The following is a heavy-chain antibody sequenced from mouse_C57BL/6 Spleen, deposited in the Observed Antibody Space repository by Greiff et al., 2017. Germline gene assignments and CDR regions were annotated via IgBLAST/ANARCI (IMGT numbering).Heavy chain of an antibody. D-gene: IGHD2-5*01. CDR2: IYPGSGNT. J-gene: IGHJ3*01. Sequence: QVQLQQSGPELVKPGASVKISCKASGYSFTSYYIHWVKQRPGQGLEWIGWIYPGSGNTKYNEKFKGKATLTADTSSSTAYMQLSSLTSEDSAVYYSAKGRRCSNYGVWFAYWGQGTLVTVSA. CDR1: GYSFTSYY. CDR3: AKGRRCSNYGVWFAY. V-gene: IGHV1-66*01.